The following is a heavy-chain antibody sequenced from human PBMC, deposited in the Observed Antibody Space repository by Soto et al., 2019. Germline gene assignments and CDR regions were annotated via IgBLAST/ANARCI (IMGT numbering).Heavy chain of an antibody. CDR1: GGSISSGDYY. CDR2: IYYSGST. Sequence: SETLSPTCTVSGGSISSGDYYWSWIRQPPGKGLEWIGYIYYSGSTYYNPSLKSRVTISVDTSKNQFSLKLSSVTAADTAVYYCASWSSNDYGDYGGMDVWGQGTTVTVSS. V-gene: IGHV4-30-4*01. CDR3: ASWSSNDYGDYGGMDV. D-gene: IGHD4-17*01. J-gene: IGHJ6*02.